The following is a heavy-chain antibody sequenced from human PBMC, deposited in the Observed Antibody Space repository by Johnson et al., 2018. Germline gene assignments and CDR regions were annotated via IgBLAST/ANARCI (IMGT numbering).Heavy chain of an antibody. CDR2: IWYDGSNK. CDR3: AKGPKYSYGPPGYMDV. D-gene: IGHD5-18*01. CDR1: GFTFNNYG. Sequence: QVQLVESGGGVVQPGRSLRLSCAASGFTFNNYGMHWVRQAPGKGLEWVAVIWYDGSNKYYADSVTGRFTISRDNSKNTLYLQMNSLRDEDTAVYYCAKGPKYSYGPPGYMDVWGKGTTVTVSS. V-gene: IGHV3-33*06. J-gene: IGHJ6*03.